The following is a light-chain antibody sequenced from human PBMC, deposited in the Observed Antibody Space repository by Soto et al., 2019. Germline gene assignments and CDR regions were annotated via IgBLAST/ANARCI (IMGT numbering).Light chain of an antibody. CDR2: DAS. CDR3: QQYNGYSQT. CDR1: QSISSW. V-gene: IGKV1-5*01. Sequence: DIQMTQSPSTLPASVGDRVTITSRASQSISSWLAWYQQKKGKAPKILIYDASSLESGVPSRFRGRGSGTEFTLPLSRLQPDDFQTFYCQQYNGYSQTFGQGTKVDIK. J-gene: IGKJ1*01.